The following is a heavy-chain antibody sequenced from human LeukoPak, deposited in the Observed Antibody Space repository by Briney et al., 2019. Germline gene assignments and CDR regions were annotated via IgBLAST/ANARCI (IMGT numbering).Heavy chain of an antibody. D-gene: IGHD3-10*01. V-gene: IGHV4-4*02. J-gene: IGHJ4*02. CDR3: ARAPPYGSGSYYFDY. CDR2: IYHSGGT. CDR1: GGSISSSHW. Sequence: SGTLSLTCVVSGGSISSSHWWSWVRQPPGTGLEWIGEIYHSGGTNYNPSLKSRVTISIDSSKNQFSLKLSSVTAADTAVYYCARAPPYGSGSYYFDYWGQGTLVTVSS.